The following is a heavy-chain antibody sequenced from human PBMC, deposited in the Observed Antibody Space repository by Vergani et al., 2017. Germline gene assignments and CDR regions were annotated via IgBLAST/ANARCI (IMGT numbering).Heavy chain of an antibody. V-gene: IGHV3-33*01. Sequence: QVQLVESGGGVVQPGRSLRLSCAASGFTFSSYGMHWVRQAPGKGLEWVAVIWYDGSNKNYADSGKGRFTISRDNSKNTLYLQMNSLRAEDTAVYYCARDSRWADYGGNSGVDYWGQGTLVTVSS. J-gene: IGHJ4*02. CDR1: GFTFSSYG. CDR2: IWYDGSNK. CDR3: ARDSRWADYGGNSGVDY. D-gene: IGHD4-23*01.